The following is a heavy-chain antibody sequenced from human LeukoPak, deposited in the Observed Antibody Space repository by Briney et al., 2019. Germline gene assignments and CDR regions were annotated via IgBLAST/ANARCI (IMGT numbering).Heavy chain of an antibody. CDR3: ARDSYYDSRGNPHPHYYSGMDV. J-gene: IGHJ6*02. V-gene: IGHV3-66*01. CDR2: IFADGSK. Sequence: GGSLRLSCAVSGFTVSRNYVSWVRQAPGKGLEWVSVIFADGSKYYAASVKGRFSVSRDNSKNTLYLQMNSLRAEDTAVYFCARDSYYDSRGNPHPHYYSGMDVWGQGTTVTVSS. D-gene: IGHD3-22*01. CDR1: GFTVSRNY.